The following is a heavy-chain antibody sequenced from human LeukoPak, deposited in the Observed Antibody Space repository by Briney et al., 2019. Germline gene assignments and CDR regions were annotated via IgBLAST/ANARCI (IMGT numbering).Heavy chain of an antibody. D-gene: IGHD3-22*01. CDR3: ARDVRYYDSSGYYLGNYFDY. V-gene: IGHV3-48*01. Sequence: QTGGSLRLSCAASGFTFSSYSMNWVRQAPGKGLEWVSYISSSSSTIYYADSVKGRFTISRDNSKNTLYLQMNSLRAEDTAVYYCARDVRYYDSSGYYLGNYFDYWGQGTLVTVSS. J-gene: IGHJ4*02. CDR2: ISSSSSTI. CDR1: GFTFSSYS.